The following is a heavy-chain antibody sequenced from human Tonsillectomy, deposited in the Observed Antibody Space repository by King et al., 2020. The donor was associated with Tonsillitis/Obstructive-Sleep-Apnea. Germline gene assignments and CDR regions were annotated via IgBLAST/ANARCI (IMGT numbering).Heavy chain of an antibody. CDR2: ISYDGSNK. J-gene: IGHJ3*02. D-gene: IGHD6-6*01. CDR3: AAPSSWQLNYHAFDI. Sequence: VQLVESGGGVVQPGRSLRLSCAASGFTFSSYTMHWVRQAQGKGLEWVAVISYDGSNKYNADSVKGRFTISRDNSKNTLYLQMNSLRVEDTAVYYCAAPSSWQLNYHAFDIWGQGTMVTVSS. V-gene: IGHV3-30*04. CDR1: GFTFSSYT.